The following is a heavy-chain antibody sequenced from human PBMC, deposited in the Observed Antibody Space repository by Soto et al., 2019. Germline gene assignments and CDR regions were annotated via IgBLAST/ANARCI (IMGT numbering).Heavy chain of an antibody. V-gene: IGHV3-30*18. CDR2: ISYDGSNQ. D-gene: IGHD3-16*02. CDR3: AKALGELSPESYDH. Sequence: QVQLVESGGGVVQPGRSLRLSRAASGFTFSDYGMHWVRQAPGKGLEWVAIISYDGSNQYYADSVKGRFTISRDNSKNTLYLQMNSLRPEDTAVYYCAKALGELSPESYDHWGQGVLVTVSP. CDR1: GFTFSDYG. J-gene: IGHJ4*02.